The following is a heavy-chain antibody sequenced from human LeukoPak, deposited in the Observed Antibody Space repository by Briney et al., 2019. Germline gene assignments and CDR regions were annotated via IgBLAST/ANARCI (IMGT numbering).Heavy chain of an antibody. Sequence: SETLSLTCAVYGGSFSGYYWSWIRQPPGKGLEWIGEINHSGSTNYNPSLKSRVTISVDTSKDQFSLRLSSVTAADTAIYFCARSETIWYYFDHWGQGRLVTVSS. CDR2: INHSGST. D-gene: IGHD1-7*01. J-gene: IGHJ4*02. CDR3: ARSETIWYYFDH. CDR1: GGSFSGYY. V-gene: IGHV4-34*01.